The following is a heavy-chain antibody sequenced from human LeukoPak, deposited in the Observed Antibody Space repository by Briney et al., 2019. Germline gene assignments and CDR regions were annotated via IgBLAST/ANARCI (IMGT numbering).Heavy chain of an antibody. Sequence: GGSLRLSCAVSGFTFSDYEMNWARQAPGKGLEWVSYISSSGRKIYYADSVKGRFTISRDNAKNSLYLQMNSLRADDTAVYYCARGPRDPTEYCSRGACAPTYEVWGQGALVTVSS. CDR2: ISSSGRKI. J-gene: IGHJ4*02. V-gene: IGHV3-48*03. CDR1: GFTFSDYE. D-gene: IGHD2-15*01. CDR3: ARGPRDPTEYCSRGACAPTYEV.